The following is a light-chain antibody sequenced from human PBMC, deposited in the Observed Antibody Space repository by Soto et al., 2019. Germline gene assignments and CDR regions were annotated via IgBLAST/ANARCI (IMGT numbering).Light chain of an antibody. CDR1: QSISSW. V-gene: IGKV1-5*01. CDR3: QQYNSYSPRLT. Sequence: DIQMTQSPSTLSASVGDRVTITCRASQSISSWLAWYQQKPGKAPKLLIYDASSLESGAPSRFSGSGSGAEFTLTISSLQPDDFATYYCQQYNSYSPRLTFGGGTKVDIK. CDR2: DAS. J-gene: IGKJ4*01.